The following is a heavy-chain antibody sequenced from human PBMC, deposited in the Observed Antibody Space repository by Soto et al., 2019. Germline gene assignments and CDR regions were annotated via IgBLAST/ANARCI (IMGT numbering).Heavy chain of an antibody. J-gene: IGHJ6*02. D-gene: IGHD2-2*02. V-gene: IGHV1-18*04. CDR3: AAGGYCSSTSCYSGRYYYYGMDV. CDR2: ISAYNGNT. CDR1: GYTFTSYG. Sequence: QVQLVQSGAEVKKPGASVKVSCKASGYTFTSYGISWVRQAPGQGLEWMGWISAYNGNTNYAQKLQGRVTMTTDTSTSTAYMGLGRLRSDDTAVYYCAAGGYCSSTSCYSGRYYYYGMDVWGQGTTVTVSS.